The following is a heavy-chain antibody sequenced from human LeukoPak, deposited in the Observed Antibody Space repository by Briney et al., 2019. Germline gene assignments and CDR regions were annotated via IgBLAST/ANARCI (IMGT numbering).Heavy chain of an antibody. CDR3: AKDLSLYYYGSGNWFGP. J-gene: IGHJ5*02. CDR2: ISGSGGST. V-gene: IGHV3-23*01. Sequence: GGSLRLSCAASGFTFSSYAMSWVRQAPGKGLEWVSAISGSGGSTYYTDSVKGRFTISRDNSKNTLYLQMSSLRAEDTAVYYCAKDLSLYYYGSGNWFGPWGQGTLVTVSS. CDR1: GFTFSSYA. D-gene: IGHD3-10*01.